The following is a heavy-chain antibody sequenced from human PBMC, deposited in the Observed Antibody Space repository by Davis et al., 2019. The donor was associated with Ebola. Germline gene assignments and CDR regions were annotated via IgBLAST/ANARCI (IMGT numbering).Heavy chain of an antibody. CDR1: GFTFSDYY. CDR3: AKDQEMATNLLYYYYYGMDV. D-gene: IGHD5-24*01. Sequence: PGGSLRLSCAASGFTFSDYYMSWIRQAPGKGLEWVSYILSSGGTINYADSVKGRFTISRDNAKNSLYLQMNSLRAEDTAVYYCAKDQEMATNLLYYYYYGMDVWGKGTTVTVSS. V-gene: IGHV3-11*04. CDR2: ILSSGGTI. J-gene: IGHJ6*04.